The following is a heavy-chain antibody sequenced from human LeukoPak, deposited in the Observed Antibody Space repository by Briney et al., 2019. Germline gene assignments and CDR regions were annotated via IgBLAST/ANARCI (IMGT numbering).Heavy chain of an antibody. D-gene: IGHD6-19*01. CDR3: ATGSGWIDY. Sequence: PGGSLRLSCAASGFTFSSYSMNWVRQAPGKGLEWVSYISSSSSTIYYADSVKGRFTISRDNAKNSLYLQMSSLRSEDTAVYYCATGSGWIDYWGQGTLVTVSS. J-gene: IGHJ4*02. V-gene: IGHV3-48*01. CDR2: ISSSSSTI. CDR1: GFTFSSYS.